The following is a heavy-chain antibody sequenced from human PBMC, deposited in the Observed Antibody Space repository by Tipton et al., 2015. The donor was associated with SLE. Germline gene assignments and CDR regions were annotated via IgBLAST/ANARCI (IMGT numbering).Heavy chain of an antibody. CDR1: GFTFNTYG. Sequence: GSLRLSCAASGFTFNTYGMHWVRQAPGKGLEWVAFIRFDGSNKYYGDSVKGRFTISRDSAKSTVYLQMDSLRADDTAIYFCAKDRDCLEREGGSDGMDVWGLGTTVTVSS. J-gene: IGHJ6*02. CDR2: IRFDGSNK. CDR3: AKDRDCLEREGGSDGMDV. V-gene: IGHV3-30*02. D-gene: IGHD1-1*01.